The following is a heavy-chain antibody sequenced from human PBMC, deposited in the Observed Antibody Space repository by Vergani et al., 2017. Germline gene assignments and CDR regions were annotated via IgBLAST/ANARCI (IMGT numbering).Heavy chain of an antibody. CDR3: ARLHRRGVVVAATVWFDP. J-gene: IGHJ5*02. CDR2: INHSGST. V-gene: IGHV4-34*01. D-gene: IGHD2-15*01. Sequence: QVQLQQWGAGLLKPSETLSLTCAVYGGSFSGYYWSWIRQPPGKGLEWIGEINHSGSTNYNPSLKSRVTISVDTSNNQFSLKLSSVTAADTAVYYCARLHRRGVVVAATVWFDPWGQGTLVTVSS. CDR1: GGSFSGYY.